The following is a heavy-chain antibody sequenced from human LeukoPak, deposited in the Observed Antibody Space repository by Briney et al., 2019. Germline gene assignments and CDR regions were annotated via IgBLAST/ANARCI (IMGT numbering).Heavy chain of an antibody. CDR3: ARTQWLEDAFDF. V-gene: IGHV1-18*01. CDR2: ISTYNGNT. J-gene: IGHJ3*01. Sequence: ASVKVSCKASDDTFSNYGISWVRQAPGQGLEWMGWISTYNGNTHYAQKFQGRVTMTTDTSTNIAYLELRDLRSDDPAVYYCARTQWLEDAFDFWGQGTVVTVSS. CDR1: DDTFSNYG. D-gene: IGHD6-19*01.